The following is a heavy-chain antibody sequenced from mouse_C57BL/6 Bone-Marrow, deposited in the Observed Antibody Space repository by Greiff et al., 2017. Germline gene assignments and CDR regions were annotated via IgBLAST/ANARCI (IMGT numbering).Heavy chain of an antibody. CDR1: GFTFSSYA. J-gene: IGHJ4*01. Sequence: EVKLVESGEGLVKPGGSLKLSCAASGFTFSSYAMSWVRQTPEKRLEWVAYISSGGDYIYYADTVKGRFTISRDNARNTLYLQMSSLKSEDTAMYYSTRGGSVVAHYYAMDYWGQGTSVTVSS. D-gene: IGHD1-1*01. CDR3: TRGGSVVAHYYAMDY. CDR2: ISSGGDYI. V-gene: IGHV5-9-1*02.